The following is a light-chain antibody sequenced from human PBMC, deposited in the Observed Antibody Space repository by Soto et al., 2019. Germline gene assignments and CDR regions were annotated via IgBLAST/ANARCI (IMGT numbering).Light chain of an antibody. Sequence: IVMTQSPATLSVSPCERATLSCRASQSVSSNLAWYQQKPGQAPRLLIYGASTRATGIPARFSGSGSGTEFTLTISSLQSEDFAVYYCQQYGSSPKTFGQGTKVDIK. CDR2: GAS. V-gene: IGKV3-15*01. J-gene: IGKJ1*01. CDR1: QSVSSN. CDR3: QQYGSSPKT.